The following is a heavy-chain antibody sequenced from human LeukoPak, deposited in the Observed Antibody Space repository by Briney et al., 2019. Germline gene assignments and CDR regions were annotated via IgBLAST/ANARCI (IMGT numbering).Heavy chain of an antibody. V-gene: IGHV3-23*01. CDR1: GFTFSSYA. CDR3: AKDPSDCSSTSCYTVAFDI. Sequence: GASLRLSCAASGFTFSSYAMSWVRQAPGKGLEWVSAISGSGGSTYYADSVKGRFTISRDNSKNTLYLQMNSLRAEGTAVYYCAKDPSDCSSTSCYTVAFDIWGQGTMVTVSS. CDR2: ISGSGGST. J-gene: IGHJ3*02. D-gene: IGHD2-2*02.